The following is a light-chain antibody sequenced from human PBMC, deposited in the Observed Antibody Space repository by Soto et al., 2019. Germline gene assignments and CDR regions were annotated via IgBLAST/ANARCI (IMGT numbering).Light chain of an antibody. CDR3: SSYTSSSTRV. Sequence: QSALTQPASGSGSPGQWITISCTGTSSDVGGYNYVSWYQQHPGKAPKLMIYEVSNRPLGVSNRFSGSKSGNTASLTISGLQAEDEADYYCSSYTSSSTRVFGGGTKLTVL. V-gene: IGLV2-14*01. CDR1: SSDVGGYNY. J-gene: IGLJ3*02. CDR2: EVS.